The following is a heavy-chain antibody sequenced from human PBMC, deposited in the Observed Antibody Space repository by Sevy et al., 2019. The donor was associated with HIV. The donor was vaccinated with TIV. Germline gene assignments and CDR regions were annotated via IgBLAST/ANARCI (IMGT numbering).Heavy chain of an antibody. J-gene: IGHJ4*02. CDR1: GGSISSGGYS. V-gene: IGHV4-30-2*01. Sequence: SETLSLTCAVSGGSISSGGYSWSWIQQPPGKGLEWIGYIYHSGSTYYNPSLKSRVTISVDRSKNQFSLKLSSVTAADTAVYYCARAPGSYSSSWYLDYWGQGTLVTVSS. CDR3: ARAPGSYSSSWYLDY. D-gene: IGHD6-13*01. CDR2: IYHSGST.